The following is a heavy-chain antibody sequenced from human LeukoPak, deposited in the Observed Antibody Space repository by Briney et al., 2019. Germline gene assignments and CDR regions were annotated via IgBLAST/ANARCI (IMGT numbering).Heavy chain of an antibody. J-gene: IGHJ5*02. CDR1: GGSFSGYY. CDR2: TSGSGGST. CDR3: AKDLGGLPIWFDP. Sequence: PSETLSLTCAVYGGSFSGYYWSWVRQAPGKGLEWVSATSGSGGSTYYADSVKGRFTISRDNSKNTLYLQMNSLRAEDTAVYYCAKDLGGLPIWFDPWGQGTLVTVSS. D-gene: IGHD2-15*01. V-gene: IGHV3-23*01.